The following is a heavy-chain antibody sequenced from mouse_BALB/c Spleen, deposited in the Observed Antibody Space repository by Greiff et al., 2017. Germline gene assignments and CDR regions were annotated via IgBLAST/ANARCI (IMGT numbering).Heavy chain of an antibody. CDR1: GYTFTSYY. CDR3: TRLIDGYHASWFAY. V-gene: IGHV1S81*02. CDR2: INPSNGGT. Sequence: QVQLQQSGAELVKPGASVKLSCKASGYTFTSYYMYWVKQRPGQGLEWIGEINPSNGGTNFNEKFKSKATLTVDKSSSTAYMQLSSLTSEDSAVYYCTRLIDGYHASWFAYWGQGTLVTVSA. D-gene: IGHD2-3*01. J-gene: IGHJ3*01.